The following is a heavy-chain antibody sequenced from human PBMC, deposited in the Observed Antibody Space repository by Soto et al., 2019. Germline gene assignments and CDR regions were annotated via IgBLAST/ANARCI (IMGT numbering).Heavy chain of an antibody. Sequence: GGSLRLSCAASGFTFSSYAMSWVRQAPGKGLEWVSAISGSGGSTYYADSVKGRFTISRDNSKNTLYLQMNSLRAEDTAVYYCAKSQGATPRDYYYYMDVWGKGTTVTVSS. D-gene: IGHD5-12*01. V-gene: IGHV3-23*01. J-gene: IGHJ6*03. CDR1: GFTFSSYA. CDR2: ISGSGGST. CDR3: AKSQGATPRDYYYYMDV.